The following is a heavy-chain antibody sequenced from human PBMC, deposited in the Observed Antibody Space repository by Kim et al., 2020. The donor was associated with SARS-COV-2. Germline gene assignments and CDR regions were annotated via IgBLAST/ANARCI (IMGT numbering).Heavy chain of an antibody. D-gene: IGHD5-12*01. CDR3: ARGGTLYYYYGMDV. J-gene: IGHJ6*02. V-gene: IGHV3-33*01. Sequence: GGSLRLSCAASGFTFSSYGMHWVRQAPGKGLEWVAVIWYDGSNKYYADSVKGRFTISRDNSKNTLYLQMNSLRAEDTAVYYCARGGTLYYYYGMDVWGQGTTFTVSS. CDR2: IWYDGSNK. CDR1: GFTFSSYG.